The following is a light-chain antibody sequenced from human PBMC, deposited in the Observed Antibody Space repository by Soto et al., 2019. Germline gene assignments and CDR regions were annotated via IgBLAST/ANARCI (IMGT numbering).Light chain of an antibody. Sequence: EIVMTQSPATLSVSRGERATLSCRASQSVSSSYLAWHQQKRGQAPRLLIYGASRRATGIPARFSGSGSETEFILTISSLQSEDSATYYCQHYNTWPWTFGQGTKVDIK. CDR1: QSVSSSY. J-gene: IGKJ1*01. CDR3: QHYNTWPWT. V-gene: IGKV3-15*01. CDR2: GAS.